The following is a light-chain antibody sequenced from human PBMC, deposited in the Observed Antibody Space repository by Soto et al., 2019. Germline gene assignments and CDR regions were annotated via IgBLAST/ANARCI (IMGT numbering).Light chain of an antibody. J-gene: IGLJ1*01. Sequence: QSVLTQPASASASPGQSITISCTGTSSDVGGHNFVSWYQHHPGKAPRLIIFLVTNRPSGVSNRFSASKSGSTASLTISGLQAEDEADYYCISYTTTNTYVFGTGTKVTVL. CDR2: LVT. CDR1: SSDVGGHNF. V-gene: IGLV2-14*01. CDR3: ISYTTTNTYV.